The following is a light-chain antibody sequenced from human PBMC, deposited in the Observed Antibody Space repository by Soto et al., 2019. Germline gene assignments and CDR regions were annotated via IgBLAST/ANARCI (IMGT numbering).Light chain of an antibody. Sequence: EIVLTQSPGTLSLSPGERATLSCRASQRVSSNYLAWYQQKPGQAPRLLIYGASNRATGIPDRFSGSGSGTDFTLTISRLEPEDFAVYYCQQHGSSPWTFGHGTKVEIK. CDR1: QRVSSNY. J-gene: IGKJ1*01. CDR2: GAS. V-gene: IGKV3-20*01. CDR3: QQHGSSPWT.